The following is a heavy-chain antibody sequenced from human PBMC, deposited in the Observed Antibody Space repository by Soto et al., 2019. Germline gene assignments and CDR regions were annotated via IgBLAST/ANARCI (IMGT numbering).Heavy chain of an antibody. V-gene: IGHV1-2*04. CDR3: ARPLGDSSGLDYFDY. CDR2: INPNRGGT. CDR1: GYTFTGYY. Sequence: ASVKVSCKASGYTFTGYYMHWVRQAPGQGLEWMGWINPNRGGTNYAQKFQGWVTMTRDTSISTAYMELSRLRSDDTAVYYCARPLGDSSGLDYFDYWGQGTRVTVSA. J-gene: IGHJ4*02. D-gene: IGHD6-19*01.